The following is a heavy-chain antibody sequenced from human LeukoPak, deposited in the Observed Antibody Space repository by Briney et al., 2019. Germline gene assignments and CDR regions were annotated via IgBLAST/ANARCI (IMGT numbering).Heavy chain of an antibody. CDR2: ISGSGGST. V-gene: IGHV3-23*01. CDR3: AKAPYCSSTSCYLDYFDY. Sequence: PGGSLRLSCAASGFTFSSYAMSWVRQAPGKGLEWVSAISGSGGSTYYADSVKGRFTISRDNSKNTLYLQMNSLRAEDTAVYYCAKAPYCSSTSCYLDYFDYWGQGTLVTVSS. J-gene: IGHJ4*02. CDR1: GFTFSSYA. D-gene: IGHD2-2*01.